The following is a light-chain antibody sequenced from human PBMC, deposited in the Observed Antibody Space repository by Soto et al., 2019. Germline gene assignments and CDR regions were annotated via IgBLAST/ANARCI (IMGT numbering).Light chain of an antibody. J-gene: IGLJ3*02. CDR1: SSNIGSDY. CDR2: TNY. Sequence: QSVLTQPPSASGTPGLRVTISCSGSSSNIGSDYVYWFQQLPGTAPKLLIYTNYQRPSGVPDRFSGSKSGTSASLAISGLRSEDEADYWCAAWDARLSAWVFGGGTKLTVL. CDR3: AAWDARLSAWV. V-gene: IGLV1-47*02.